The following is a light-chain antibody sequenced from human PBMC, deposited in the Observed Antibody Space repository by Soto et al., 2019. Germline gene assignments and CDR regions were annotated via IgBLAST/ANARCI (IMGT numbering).Light chain of an antibody. CDR2: KAS. Sequence: DIQITQSPSTLSASVGDRVTITCRASQTIDSWLAWYQQRPGKPPNLLIYKASTLASGVPSRFSGSGSGTEFTLTINSLQPDDFATYYCQQYHIYSGKFGQGTKVDIK. CDR1: QTIDSW. CDR3: QQYHIYSGK. J-gene: IGKJ1*01. V-gene: IGKV1-5*03.